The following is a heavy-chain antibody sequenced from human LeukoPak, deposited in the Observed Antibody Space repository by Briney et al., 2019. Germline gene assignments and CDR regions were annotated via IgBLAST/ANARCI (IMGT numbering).Heavy chain of an antibody. D-gene: IGHD2-2*01. Sequence: ASVKVSCKASGGTFSSYAISWVRQAPGQGLEWMGRIIPILGIANYAQKFQGRVTITADKSTSTAYMELSSLRSEDTAVYYCAVPAATRNYYYGMDVWGQGTTVTVSS. J-gene: IGHJ6*02. CDR2: IIPILGIA. CDR1: GGTFSSYA. V-gene: IGHV1-69*04. CDR3: AVPAATRNYYYGMDV.